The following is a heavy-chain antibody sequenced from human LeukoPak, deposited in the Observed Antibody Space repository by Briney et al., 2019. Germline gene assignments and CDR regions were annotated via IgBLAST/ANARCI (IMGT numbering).Heavy chain of an antibody. CDR3: ARRHIAAAFVGY. J-gene: IGHJ4*02. Sequence: SETLSLTCAVYGGSFSGYYWSWIRHPPGKGLEWIGEINHSGSTNYNPSLKSRVTISVDTSKNQFSLKLSSVTAADTAVYYCARRHIAAAFVGYWGQGTLVTVSS. CDR1: GGSFSGYY. D-gene: IGHD6-13*01. CDR2: INHSGST. V-gene: IGHV4-34*01.